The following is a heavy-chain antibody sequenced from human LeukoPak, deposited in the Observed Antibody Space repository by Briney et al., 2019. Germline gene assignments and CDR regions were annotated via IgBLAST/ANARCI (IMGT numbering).Heavy chain of an antibody. D-gene: IGHD1-1*01. Sequence: GGSLRLSCAASGFTFSNYAMSWVRQAPGKGLEWVSSLSGNERDTRYADSVRGRFTISRDNSENLLYLQMTSLGAEDTAIYYCSKDLERHTDGYFDSWGQGVLVTVSS. CDR2: LSGNERDT. CDR1: GFTFSNYA. CDR3: SKDLERHTDGYFDS. V-gene: IGHV3-23*01. J-gene: IGHJ4*02.